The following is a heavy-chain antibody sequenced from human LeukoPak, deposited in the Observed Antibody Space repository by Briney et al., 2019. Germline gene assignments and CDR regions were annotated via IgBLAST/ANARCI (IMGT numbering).Heavy chain of an antibody. CDR3: ARSRIGGWSTGGAFDY. V-gene: IGHV1-18*01. Sequence: ASVKVSCKASGYTFTSYGISWVRQAPGQGLEWMGWISAYNGNTNYAQKLQGRVTMTTDTSTSTAYMELRSLRSDDTAVYYCARSRIGGWSTGGAFDYWGQGTLVTVSS. CDR2: ISAYNGNT. J-gene: IGHJ4*02. CDR1: GYTFTSYG. D-gene: IGHD6-19*01.